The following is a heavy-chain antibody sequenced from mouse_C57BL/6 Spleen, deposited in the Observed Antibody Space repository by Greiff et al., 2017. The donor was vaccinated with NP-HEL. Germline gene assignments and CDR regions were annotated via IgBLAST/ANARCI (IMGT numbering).Heavy chain of an antibody. D-gene: IGHD2-5*01. CDR1: GYTFTSYT. V-gene: IGHV1-4*01. J-gene: IGHJ1*03. CDR3: ARGNSNYVWYFDV. CDR2: INPSSGYT. Sequence: VQLQQSGAELARPGASVKMSCKASGYTFTSYTMHWVKQRPGQGLEWIGYINPSSGYTKYNQKFKDKATLTADKSSSTAYMQLSSLTSEDSAVYYCARGNSNYVWYFDVWGTGTTVTVSS.